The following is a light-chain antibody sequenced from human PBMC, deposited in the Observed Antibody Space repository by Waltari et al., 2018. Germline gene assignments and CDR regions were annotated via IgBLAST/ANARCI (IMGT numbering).Light chain of an antibody. CDR2: EDT. CDR1: ELPRKY. CDR3: YSSDSTGLRV. Sequence: SYELTQPPSVSVSPGQTARITCSGHELPRKYAYWFQQKSGQAPRLVIYEDTKRPSGIPERFSGSSSGTVATLTITGAQVDDGADYYCYSSDSTGLRVFGGGTTVVVL. V-gene: IGLV3-10*01. J-gene: IGLJ1*01.